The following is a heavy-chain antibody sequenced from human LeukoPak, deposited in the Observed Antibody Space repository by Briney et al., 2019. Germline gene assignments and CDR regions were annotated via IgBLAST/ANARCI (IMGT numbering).Heavy chain of an antibody. CDR3: ARWRREPPLDAFDI. D-gene: IGHD1-26*01. V-gene: IGHV4-59*01. Sequence: SETLSLTCTVSGGSISSYYWSWIRQPPGKGLEWIGYIYYSGSTNYNPSLKSRVTISVDTSKNQFSLKLSSVTAADTAVYYCARWRREPPLDAFDIWGQGTMVTVSS. CDR2: IYYSGST. J-gene: IGHJ3*02. CDR1: GGSISSYY.